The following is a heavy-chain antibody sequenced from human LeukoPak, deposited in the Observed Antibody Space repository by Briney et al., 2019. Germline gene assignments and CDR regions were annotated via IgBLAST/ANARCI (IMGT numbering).Heavy chain of an antibody. CDR2: INSDGGGA. J-gene: IGHJ5*02. CDR3: ARDVPHNWFDT. V-gene: IGHV3-74*01. CDR1: GITFGNNW. Sequence: PGGSLRLSWAASGITFGNNWMHWVRQGPAKGLVWISRINSDGGGAIYADSVKGRFTVSRDNAKNTLYLQMNSLRAEDTAVYYCARDVPHNWFDTWGQGTLVTVSS.